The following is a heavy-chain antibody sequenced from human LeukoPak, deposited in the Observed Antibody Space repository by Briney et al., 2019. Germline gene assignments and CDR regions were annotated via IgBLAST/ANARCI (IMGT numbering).Heavy chain of an antibody. CDR2: IWYDGSNK. D-gene: IGHD3-9*01. V-gene: IGHV3-33*01. CDR3: ARYSSYGMDI. CDR1: GFTFNSYG. Sequence: PGRSLRLSCAASGFTFNSYGMHWVRQAPGKGLEWVAVIWYDGSNKYYADSVKGRFTISRDNSKNTLYLQMNSLRAEDTAVYYCARYSSYGMDIWDHGTTVTVSS. J-gene: IGHJ6*02.